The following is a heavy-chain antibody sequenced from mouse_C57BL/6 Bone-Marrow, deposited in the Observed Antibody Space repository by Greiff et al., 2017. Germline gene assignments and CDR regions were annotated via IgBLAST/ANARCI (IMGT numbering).Heavy chain of an antibody. D-gene: IGHD1-1*01. CDR1: GYSFTGYF. J-gene: IGHJ4*01. Sequence: VQLKESGPELVKPGDSVKISCKASGYSFTGYFMNWVMQSHGKSLEWIGRINPYNGDTFYNQKFKGKATLTVDKSSSTAHMELRSLTSEDSAVYYCAREEICYYGSSQYYYAMDYWGQGTSVTVSS. CDR2: INPYNGDT. CDR3: AREEICYYGSSQYYYAMDY. V-gene: IGHV1-20*01.